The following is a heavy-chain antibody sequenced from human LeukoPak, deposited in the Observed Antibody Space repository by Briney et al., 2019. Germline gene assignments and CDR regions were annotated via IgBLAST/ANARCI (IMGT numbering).Heavy chain of an antibody. D-gene: IGHD5-18*01. V-gene: IGHV3-23*01. J-gene: IGHJ4*02. CDR1: GFTFSSYA. CDR2: ISGSDGST. Sequence: PGGSLRLSCAASGFTFSSYAMSWVRQAPGKGLEWVSAISGSDGSTYYADSVKGRFTISRDNSKNTLYLQMNSLRAEDTAVYYCAKDLYVDTAMVPFDYWGQGTLVTVSS. CDR3: AKDLYVDTAMVPFDY.